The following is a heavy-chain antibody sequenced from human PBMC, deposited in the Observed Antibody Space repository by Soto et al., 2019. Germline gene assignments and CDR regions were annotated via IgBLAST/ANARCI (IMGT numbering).Heavy chain of an antibody. CDR3: ARVFSGYYFDY. CDR2: ISSSSSYI. J-gene: IGHJ4*02. V-gene: IGHV3-21*01. D-gene: IGHD3-22*01. Sequence: GAPRLSLAAPWIPFRSYNIKRGPQAPGKGLEWVSSISSSSSYIYYADSVKGRFTISRDNAKNSLYLQMNTLRAEDTAVYYCARVFSGYYFDYWGQGTQVTVSS. CDR1: WIPFRSYN.